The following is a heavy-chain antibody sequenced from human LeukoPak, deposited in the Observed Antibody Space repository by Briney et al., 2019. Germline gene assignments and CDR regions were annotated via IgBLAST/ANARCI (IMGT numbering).Heavy chain of an antibody. CDR3: ARDIGSSWYPRFDY. V-gene: IGHV3-33*01. CDR2: IWYDGSNK. Sequence: GGSLRLSCAASGFTFSSYGMHWVRQAPGKGLEWVAVIWYDGSNKYYADSVKGRFTISRDNSKNTLYLQMNSLRAEDTAVYYCARDIGSSWYPRFDYWGQGTLVTVSS. D-gene: IGHD6-13*01. J-gene: IGHJ4*02. CDR1: GFTFSSYG.